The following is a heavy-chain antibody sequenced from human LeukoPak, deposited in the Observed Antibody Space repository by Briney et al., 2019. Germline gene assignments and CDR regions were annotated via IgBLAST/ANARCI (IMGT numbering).Heavy chain of an antibody. D-gene: IGHD5-24*01. CDR2: ISAYNGYT. CDR1: GYTFTSYG. J-gene: IGHJ4*02. CDR3: ARGNKQRWLQSFDY. V-gene: IGHV1-18*01. Sequence: APVKVSCKASGYTFTSYGISWVRQAPGQGLEWMGWISAYNGYTNYAQKLQGRVTMTTDTSTSTAYMELRSLRSDDTAVYYCARGNKQRWLQSFDYWGQGTLVTVSS.